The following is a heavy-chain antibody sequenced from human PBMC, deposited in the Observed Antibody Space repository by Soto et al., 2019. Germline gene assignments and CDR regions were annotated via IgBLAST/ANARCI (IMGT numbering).Heavy chain of an antibody. D-gene: IGHD6-19*01. CDR1: GFTFSSYS. J-gene: IGHJ4*02. Sequence: RRLSCAASGFTFSSYSMNWVRQAPGKGLEWVSYISSSSSTIYYADSVKGRFTISRDNAKNSLYLQMNSLRDEDTAVYYCARPPASSGWYYFDYWGQGTLVTVSS. V-gene: IGHV3-48*02. CDR2: ISSSSSTI. CDR3: ARPPASSGWYYFDY.